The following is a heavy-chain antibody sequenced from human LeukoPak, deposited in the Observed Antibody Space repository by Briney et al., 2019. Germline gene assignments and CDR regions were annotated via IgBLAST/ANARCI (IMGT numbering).Heavy chain of an antibody. CDR2: IYHSGGNT. J-gene: IGHJ4*02. V-gene: IGHV4-38-2*01. D-gene: IGHD3-10*01. CDR3: ARYAGTYHFDY. CDR1: SYFISSGYY. Sequence: SETLSLTCAVSSYFISSGYYWGWIRQPPGKGLEWIGSIYHSGGNTYYNPSLKSRVTISVDTSKNQFSLKVSSVTAADTAVYHCARYAGTYHFDYWGQGTLVTVSS.